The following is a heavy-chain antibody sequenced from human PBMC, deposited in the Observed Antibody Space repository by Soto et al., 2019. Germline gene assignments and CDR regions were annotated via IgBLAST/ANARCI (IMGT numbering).Heavy chain of an antibody. Sequence: GASVKASCKVSGDTLTELSMHWVRQAPGKGLEWMGGFDPEDGETIYAQKFQGRVTMTEDTSTDTAYMELSSLRSEDTAVYYCATVTSVDIVASYGMDVWGQGTTLTVSS. CDR1: GDTLTELS. CDR2: FDPEDGET. CDR3: ATVTSVDIVASYGMDV. V-gene: IGHV1-24*01. D-gene: IGHD5-12*01. J-gene: IGHJ6*02.